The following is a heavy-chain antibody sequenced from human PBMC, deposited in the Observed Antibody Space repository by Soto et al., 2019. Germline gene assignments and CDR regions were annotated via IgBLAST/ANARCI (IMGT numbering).Heavy chain of an antibody. D-gene: IGHD6-19*01. J-gene: IGHJ4*02. CDR2: IYYSGGT. Sequence: SETLSLTCTVSGGSISSYYWSWIRQPPGKGLEWIGYIYYSGGTNYNPSLKSRVTISVATSKNQFSLKLSSVTAADTAVYYCARVRSGWGIDYWGQGTLVTVSS. CDR1: GGSISSYY. V-gene: IGHV4-59*08. CDR3: ARVRSGWGIDY.